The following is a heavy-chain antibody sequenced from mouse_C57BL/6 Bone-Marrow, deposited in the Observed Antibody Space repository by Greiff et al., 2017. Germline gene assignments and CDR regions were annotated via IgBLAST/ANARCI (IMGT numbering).Heavy chain of an antibody. CDR1: GYTFTSYW. CDR2: IYPGSGST. D-gene: IGHD3-2*02. V-gene: IGHV1-55*01. J-gene: IGHJ4*01. Sequence: VQLQQPGAELVKPGASVKMSCKASGYTFTSYWITWVKQRPGQGLEWIGDIYPGSGSTNYNEKFKSKATLTVDTSSSTAYMQLSSLTSEDSAVYYCASKQSRQLRLQDYAMDYWGQGTSGTVSS. CDR3: ASKQSRQLRLQDYAMDY.